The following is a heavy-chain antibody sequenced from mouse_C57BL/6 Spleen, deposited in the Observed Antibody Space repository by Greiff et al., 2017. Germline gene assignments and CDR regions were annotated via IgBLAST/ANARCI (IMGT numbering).Heavy chain of an antibody. D-gene: IGHD6-1*01. CDR2: ISYDGSN. J-gene: IGHJ3*01. V-gene: IGHV3-6*01. CDR3: ARVPLSVGWFAY. Sequence: EVQLVESGPGLVKPSQSLSLTCSVTGYSITSGYYWNWIRQFPGNKLEWMGYISYDGSNNYNPSLKNRISITRDTSKNQFFLKLNSVTTEDTATDYCARVPLSVGWFAYWGQGTLVTVSA. CDR1: GYSITSGYY.